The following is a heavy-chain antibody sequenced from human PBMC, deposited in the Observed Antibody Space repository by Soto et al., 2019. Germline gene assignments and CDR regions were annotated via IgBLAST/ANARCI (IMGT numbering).Heavy chain of an antibody. Sequence: GGSLRLSCAASGFTFSSYSMNWVRQAPGKGLEWVSSISSSSSYIYYADSVKGRFTISRDNAKNSLYLQMNSLRAEDTAVYYCATLSTGGAFDIWGQGKMVTVSS. V-gene: IGHV3-21*01. D-gene: IGHD3-10*01. J-gene: IGHJ3*02. CDR3: ATLSTGGAFDI. CDR2: ISSSSSYI. CDR1: GFTFSSYS.